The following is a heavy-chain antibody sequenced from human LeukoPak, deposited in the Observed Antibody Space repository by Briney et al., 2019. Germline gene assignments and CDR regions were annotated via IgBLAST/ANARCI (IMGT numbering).Heavy chain of an antibody. CDR2: ISYDGSKK. Sequence: PGGSLRLSCAASGFTFSSYAMHWVRQAPGKGLEWVAVISYDGSKKYYADSVNGRFTISRDNSKNTLYLQMNSLRAEDTAVYYCARVIMDFWSGYPANFDYWGQGTLVTVSS. V-gene: IGHV3-30-3*01. J-gene: IGHJ4*02. CDR1: GFTFSSYA. D-gene: IGHD3-3*01. CDR3: ARVIMDFWSGYPANFDY.